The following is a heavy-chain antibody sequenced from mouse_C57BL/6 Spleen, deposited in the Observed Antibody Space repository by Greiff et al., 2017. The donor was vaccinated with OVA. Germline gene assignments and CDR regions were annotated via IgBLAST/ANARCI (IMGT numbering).Heavy chain of an antibody. CDR3: ARLGRFDY. D-gene: IGHD4-1*01. CDR1: GYTFTSYW. Sequence: QVQLQQPGAELVRPGSSVKLSCKASGYTFTSYWMPWVKQRPIQGLEWIGNIDPSDSETHYNQKFKDKATLTVDKSSSTAYMQISSLTSEDSAGYYCARLGRFDYWGQGTTRTVSS. V-gene: IGHV1-52*01. J-gene: IGHJ2*01. CDR2: IDPSDSET.